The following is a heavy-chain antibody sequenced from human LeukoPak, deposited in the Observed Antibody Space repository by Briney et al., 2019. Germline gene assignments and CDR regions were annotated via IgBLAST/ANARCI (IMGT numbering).Heavy chain of an antibody. Sequence: ASVKVSCKASGYTFTSYDINWVRQATGQGLEWMGWMNPNSGNTGYAQKFQGRVTMTRNTSISTAYMELSSLRSEDTAVYYCARGRLGGSYLGTSFGYWGQGTLVTVSS. CDR3: ARGRLGGSYLGTSFGY. CDR2: MNPNSGNT. J-gene: IGHJ4*02. V-gene: IGHV1-8*01. D-gene: IGHD2-15*01. CDR1: GYTFTSYD.